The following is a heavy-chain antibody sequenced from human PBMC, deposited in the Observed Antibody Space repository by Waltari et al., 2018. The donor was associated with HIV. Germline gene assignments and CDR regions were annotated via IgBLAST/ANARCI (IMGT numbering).Heavy chain of an antibody. V-gene: IGHV4-59*01. CDR2: IYYSGRT. J-gene: IGHJ6*02. Sequence: QVQLQESGPGLVKPSETLSLTCTVPGGSISSYYWSWIRQPPGKGLEWIGYIYYSGRTNYNPSLKRRVTISVDTSKNQFSLKLSSVTAADTAVYYCARGWGGATQYYYYGMDVWGQGTTVTVSS. CDR1: GGSISSYY. D-gene: IGHD1-26*01. CDR3: ARGWGGATQYYYYGMDV.